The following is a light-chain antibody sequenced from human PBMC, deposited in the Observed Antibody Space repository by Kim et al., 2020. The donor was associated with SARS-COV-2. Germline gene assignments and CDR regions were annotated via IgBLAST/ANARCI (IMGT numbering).Light chain of an antibody. J-gene: IGKJ2*01. CDR3: HQYGNTPRT. Sequence: SPGERAPLSCRASQSFKNNYLAWYHQKPGQAPRLLIYDASSRATGIPDRFSGSGAGTDFTLTISRLEPEYFAVYYCHQYGNTPRTFGQGTKLEL. CDR1: QSFKNNY. CDR2: DAS. V-gene: IGKV3-20*01.